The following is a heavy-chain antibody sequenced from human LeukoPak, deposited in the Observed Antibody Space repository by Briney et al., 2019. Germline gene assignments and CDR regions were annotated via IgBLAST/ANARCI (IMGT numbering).Heavy chain of an antibody. J-gene: IGHJ4*02. V-gene: IGHV4-59*08. Sequence: SETLSLTCTVSGGSISSYYWSWIRQPPGKGLEWIGYISYSGSTNYNPSLKSRVAISVDTSKNQFSLKLTSVTASDTAVYYCARRCSSTSCYASDYWGQGTLVTVSS. CDR2: ISYSGST. D-gene: IGHD2-2*01. CDR1: GGSISSYY. CDR3: ARRCSSTSCYASDY.